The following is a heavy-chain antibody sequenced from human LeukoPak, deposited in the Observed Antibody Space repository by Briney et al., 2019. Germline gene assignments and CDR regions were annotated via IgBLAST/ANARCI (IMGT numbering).Heavy chain of an antibody. CDR1: GFTLNNAW. CDR3: TTDRYYDNSELQFQH. CDR2: IKRVTDGGTI. J-gene: IGHJ1*01. V-gene: IGHV3-15*01. D-gene: IGHD3-22*01. Sequence: GGSLRLSCAASGFTLNNAWMSWVRQAPGKGLEWLGRIKRVTDGGTIDYAAPVKGRFTISRDDSRNTLYLQMDSLKIEDTAVYYCTTDRYYDNSELQFQHWGQGTLVTVSS.